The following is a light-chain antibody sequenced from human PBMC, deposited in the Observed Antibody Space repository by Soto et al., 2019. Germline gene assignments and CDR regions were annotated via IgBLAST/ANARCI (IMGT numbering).Light chain of an antibody. CDR3: QQYNNWPFT. Sequence: EIVMTQSPATLSVSPGERATLSCRASQSVSSNLAWYQQKPGQAPRLLIYGASTRATGIPARFSGSGSGTEFTLPISSMQSEEFAVYYCQQYNNWPFTFGPGTKVDIK. CDR1: QSVSSN. J-gene: IGKJ3*01. CDR2: GAS. V-gene: IGKV3-15*01.